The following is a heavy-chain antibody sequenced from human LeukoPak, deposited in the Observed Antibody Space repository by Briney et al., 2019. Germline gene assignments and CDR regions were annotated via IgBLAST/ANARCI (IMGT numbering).Heavy chain of an antibody. CDR1: GXTFSSYE. Sequence: GGSLRLSCAASGXTFSSYEMNWVRQAPGKGLEWVSYISSSGSTKYYADSVKGRFTISRDNAKNSLYLQMNSLRAEDTAIYYCAREEVGLGDDFDYWGQGTLVTVSS. D-gene: IGHD4-17*01. CDR2: ISSSGSTK. J-gene: IGHJ4*02. V-gene: IGHV3-48*03. CDR3: AREEVGLGDDFDY.